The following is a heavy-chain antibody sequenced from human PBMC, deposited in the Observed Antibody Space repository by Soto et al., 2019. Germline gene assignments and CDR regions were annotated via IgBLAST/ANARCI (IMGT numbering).Heavy chain of an antibody. J-gene: IGHJ4*02. D-gene: IGHD1-26*01. V-gene: IGHV4-4*02. CDR1: GGPISGSNW. Sequence: SETLSLTCAVSGGPISGSNWWSWVRQPPGKGLEWIGEIYHSGSTNYNPSLKSRVTISVDKSKNQFSLKLSSVTAADTAVYYCATSPEEGIVGATRTDFDYWGQGTLVTSPQ. CDR2: IYHSGST. CDR3: ATSPEEGIVGATRTDFDY.